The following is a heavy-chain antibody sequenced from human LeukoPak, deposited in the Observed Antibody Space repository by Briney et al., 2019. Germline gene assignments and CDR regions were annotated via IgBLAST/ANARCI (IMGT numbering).Heavy chain of an antibody. CDR2: ISSSSYI. J-gene: IGHJ4*02. Sequence: KSGGSLRLSCAASGFTFSSYSMNWVRQAPGKGLEWVSSISSSSYIYYADSVKGRFTISRDNAKNSLYLQMNSLRAEDTAVYYCASLSSGWLGEYFDYWDQGTLVTVSS. V-gene: IGHV3-21*01. CDR3: ASLSSGWLGEYFDY. D-gene: IGHD6-19*01. CDR1: GFTFSSYS.